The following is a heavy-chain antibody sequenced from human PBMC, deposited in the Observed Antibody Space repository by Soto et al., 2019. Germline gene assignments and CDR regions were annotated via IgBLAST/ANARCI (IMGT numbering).Heavy chain of an antibody. D-gene: IGHD5-12*01. Sequence: GESLKISCKGSGYSFTSYWISWVRQMPGKGLEWMGRIDPSDSYTNYSPSFQGHVTISADKSISTAYLQWSSLKASDTAMYYCARLVVATFGYYYYGMDVWGQGTKVTVSS. V-gene: IGHV5-10-1*01. CDR3: ARLVVATFGYYYYGMDV. J-gene: IGHJ6*02. CDR1: GYSFTSYW. CDR2: IDPSDSYT.